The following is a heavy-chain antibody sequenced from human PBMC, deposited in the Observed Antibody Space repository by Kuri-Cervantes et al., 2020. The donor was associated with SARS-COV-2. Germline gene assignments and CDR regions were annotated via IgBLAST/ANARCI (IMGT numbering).Heavy chain of an antibody. CDR1: AYTFTTYY. V-gene: IGHV1-46*01. J-gene: IGHJ6*02. Sequence: IKVSCNASAYTFTTYYIHWVRQAPGQGLEWMGIINPSGGGTSYAQKFQGRVAVTRDTPTSTVYMELSSLRSEDTAVYYCARDPTTVTTGIGMDVWGQGTTVTVSS. CDR2: INPSGGGT. CDR3: ARDPTTVTTGIGMDV. D-gene: IGHD4-17*01.